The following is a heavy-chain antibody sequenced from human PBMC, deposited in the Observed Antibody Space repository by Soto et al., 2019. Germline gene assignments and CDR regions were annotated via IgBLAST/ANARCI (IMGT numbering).Heavy chain of an antibody. Sequence: GESLKISCKGSGYSFTSYWIGWVRQMPGKGLEWMGIIYPGDSDTRYSPSFQGQVTISADKSISTAYLQWSSLKASDTAMYYCARSVAGRDPYYYYYGMDVWGQGTTVTAP. D-gene: IGHD6-19*01. CDR1: GYSFTSYW. CDR3: ARSVAGRDPYYYYYGMDV. V-gene: IGHV5-51*01. CDR2: IYPGDSDT. J-gene: IGHJ6*02.